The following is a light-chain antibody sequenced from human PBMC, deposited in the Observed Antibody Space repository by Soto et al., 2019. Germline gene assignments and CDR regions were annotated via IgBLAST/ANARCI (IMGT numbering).Light chain of an antibody. CDR3: QQYNNWYT. J-gene: IGKJ2*01. Sequence: EIVMTQSPATLSVSPGERATLSCRASQSVSTNLAWYQQKPGQAPRLLIYGASTRATGIPARFSGSGSGTEFTLTISSLQSEDFAVYYCQQYNNWYTGGQGTKLEIK. CDR1: QSVSTN. CDR2: GAS. V-gene: IGKV3-15*01.